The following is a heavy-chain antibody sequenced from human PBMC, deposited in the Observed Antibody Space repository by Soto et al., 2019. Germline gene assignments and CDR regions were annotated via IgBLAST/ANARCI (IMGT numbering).Heavy chain of an antibody. CDR2: ISSSSSYI. Sequence: GGSLRLSCAASGFTFRNYGMNWVRQAPGKGLEWVSSISSSSSYIYYADSVKGRFTISRDNAKNSLYLQMNSLRAEDTAVYYCARDREGGGYCSGGSCYTFDYWGQGTLVTVSS. J-gene: IGHJ4*02. CDR3: ARDREGGGYCSGGSCYTFDY. CDR1: GFTFRNYG. V-gene: IGHV3-21*01. D-gene: IGHD2-15*01.